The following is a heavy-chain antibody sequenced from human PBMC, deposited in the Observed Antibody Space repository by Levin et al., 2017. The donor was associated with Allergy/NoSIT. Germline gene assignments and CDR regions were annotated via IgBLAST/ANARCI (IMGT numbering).Heavy chain of an antibody. CDR3: AKGWFHS. V-gene: IGHV3-30*18. CDR1: GFTFNTFG. Sequence: SCAASGFTFNTFGINWVRQAPGKGLEWVAIVTSDESHKYYADSVKGRFTISRDNSKNTVYLQMNSLRPEETAMYYCAKGWFHSWGQGTQVSVSS. CDR2: VTSDESHK. J-gene: IGHJ5*01.